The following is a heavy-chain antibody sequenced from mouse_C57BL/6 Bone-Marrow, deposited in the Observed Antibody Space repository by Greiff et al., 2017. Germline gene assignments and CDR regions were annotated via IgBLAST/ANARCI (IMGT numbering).Heavy chain of an antibody. CDR2: IYPGSGNT. J-gene: IGHJ3*01. CDR1: GYTFTDYY. V-gene: IGHV1-84*01. Sequence: LQQSGPELVKPGASVKISCKASGYTFTDYYINWVKQRPGQGLEWIGWIYPGSGNTKYNEKFKGKATLTVDTSSSTAYMQLSSLTSEDSAVYFCARKGTLFFYYGSSPWFAYWGQGTLVTVSA. CDR3: ARKGTLFFYYGSSPWFAY. D-gene: IGHD1-1*01.